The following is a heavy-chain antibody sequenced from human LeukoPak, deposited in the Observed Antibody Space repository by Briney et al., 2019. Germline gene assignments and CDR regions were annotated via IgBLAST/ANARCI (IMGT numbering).Heavy chain of an antibody. CDR3: ARGGYYYDSRGVDY. D-gene: IGHD3-22*01. Sequence: GRSLRLSCAASGFTFSSYAMHWVRQAPGKGLEWVAVISYDGSNKYCADSVKGRFTISRDNSKTTLYLQMNSLRAEDTAVYYCARGGYYYDSRGVDYWGQGTLVTVSS. CDR1: GFTFSSYA. J-gene: IGHJ4*02. V-gene: IGHV3-30-3*01. CDR2: ISYDGSNK.